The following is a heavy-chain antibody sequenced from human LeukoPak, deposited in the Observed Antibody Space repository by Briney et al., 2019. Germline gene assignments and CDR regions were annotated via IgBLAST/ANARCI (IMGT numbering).Heavy chain of an antibody. J-gene: IGHJ2*01. Sequence: PSQTLSLTCTVSGGSISSGDYYWSWIRQPPGTGLEWIGYIYYSGSTYYNPSLKSRVTISVDTSKNQFSLKLNSVTAADTAVYYCAREVPWDWNFDLWGRGTLVTVSS. CDR2: IYYSGST. V-gene: IGHV4-30-4*01. CDR1: GGSISSGDYY. D-gene: IGHD1-26*01. CDR3: AREVPWDWNFDL.